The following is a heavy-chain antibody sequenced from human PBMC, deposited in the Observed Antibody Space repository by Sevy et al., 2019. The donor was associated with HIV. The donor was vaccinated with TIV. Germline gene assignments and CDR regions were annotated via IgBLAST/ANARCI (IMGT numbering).Heavy chain of an antibody. CDR3: ARDLRYIVVVVAATHPYFDY. J-gene: IGHJ4*02. V-gene: IGHV1-18*01. D-gene: IGHD2-15*01. CDR2: ISAYNGNT. CDR1: GYTFTSYG. Sequence: ASVKVSCKASGYTFTSYGISWVRQAPGQGLEWMGWISAYNGNTNYAQKLQGRVTMTTDTSTSTAYMVLRSLRSDDTAVYYCARDLRYIVVVVAATHPYFDYWGQGTLVTVSS.